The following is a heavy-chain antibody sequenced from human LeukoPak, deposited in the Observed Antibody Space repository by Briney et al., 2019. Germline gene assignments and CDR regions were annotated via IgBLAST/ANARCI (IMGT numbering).Heavy chain of an antibody. Sequence: PGGSLRLSCAASGFTFSSYGMHWVRQAPGKGPEWVAVIWYDGSNKYYADSVKGRFTISRDNSKNTLYLQMNSLRAEDTAVYYCARDEYDYVWGSYRSGFGYWGQGTLVTVSS. V-gene: IGHV3-33*08. CDR2: IWYDGSNK. CDR1: GFTFSSYG. D-gene: IGHD3-16*02. CDR3: ARDEYDYVWGSYRSGFGY. J-gene: IGHJ4*02.